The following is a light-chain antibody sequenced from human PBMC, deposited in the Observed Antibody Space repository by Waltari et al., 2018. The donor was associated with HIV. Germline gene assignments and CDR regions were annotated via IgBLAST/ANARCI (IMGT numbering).Light chain of an antibody. CDR3: QTWGTGIHVV. V-gene: IGLV4-69*01. CDR1: SGHSSYA. CDR2: LNSDGSH. Sequence: QLVLTQSPSASASLGASVKLTCTLSSGHSSYAIAWHQQQPEKDPRYLMRLNSDGSHTKGDGIPDSFSGSSSGAERYLIISSLQSEDEADYYCQTWGTGIHVVFGGGTKLTVL. J-gene: IGLJ3*02.